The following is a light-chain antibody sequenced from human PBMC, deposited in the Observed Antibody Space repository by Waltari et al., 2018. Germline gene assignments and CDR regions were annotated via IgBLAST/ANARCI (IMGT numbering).Light chain of an antibody. Sequence: QSVLTQPPSLSGAPGQRVTISCTGSSSNIGAGYHVHWYQQLPGTAPKLLIYANTIRPSGVPDRFSGSKSDTSASLAITGLQAGDVADYYCQSYDSSLSGSKIFGGGTKLTVL. V-gene: IGLV1-40*01. CDR1: SSNIGAGYH. CDR3: QSYDSSLSGSKI. J-gene: IGLJ2*01. CDR2: ANT.